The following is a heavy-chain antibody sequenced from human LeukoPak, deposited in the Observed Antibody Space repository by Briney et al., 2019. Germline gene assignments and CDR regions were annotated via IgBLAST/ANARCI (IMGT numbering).Heavy chain of an antibody. V-gene: IGHV3-23*01. CDR2: ISGSGGST. CDR1: GFTFSSYA. D-gene: IGHD4-17*01. J-gene: IGHJ5*01. Sequence: GGSPRLSCGASGFTFSSYAMSWVRRAPGKGLEWVSAISGSGGSTYYADSVKGRFTISRDNSKNTLYLQMNSLRAEDTAVYYCAKGPRTYGDYDSWGQGTLVTVSS. CDR3: AKGPRTYGDYDS.